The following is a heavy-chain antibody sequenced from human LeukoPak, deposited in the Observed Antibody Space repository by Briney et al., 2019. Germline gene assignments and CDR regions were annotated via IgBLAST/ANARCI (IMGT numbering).Heavy chain of an antibody. CDR3: AKDLWGNWNWFDA. D-gene: IGHD1-1*01. V-gene: IGHV3-23*01. CDR1: GFTFGSYG. CDR2: IGGGGLGT. Sequence: GGSLRLSCAASGFTFGSYGMTWVRQAPGKGLEWVSAIGGGGLGTYYADSVKGRFTISRDNSRNTLYLQMNSLRVEDTAKYYCAKDLWGNWNWFDAWGQGTLVTVSS. J-gene: IGHJ5*02.